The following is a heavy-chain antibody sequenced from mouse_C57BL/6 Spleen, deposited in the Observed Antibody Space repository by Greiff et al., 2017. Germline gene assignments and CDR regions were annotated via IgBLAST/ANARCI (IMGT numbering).Heavy chain of an antibody. Sequence: VQLQQSGPVLVKPGASVKMSCKASGYTFTDYYMNWVKQSHGKSLEWIGVINPYNGGTSYNQTFKGKATLTVDKSSSTAYMELNSLTSEDSAVYYCARRRNYYAMDYWGQGTSVTVSS. CDR1: GYTFTDYY. CDR2: INPYNGGT. V-gene: IGHV1-19*01. CDR3: ARRRNYYAMDY. J-gene: IGHJ4*01.